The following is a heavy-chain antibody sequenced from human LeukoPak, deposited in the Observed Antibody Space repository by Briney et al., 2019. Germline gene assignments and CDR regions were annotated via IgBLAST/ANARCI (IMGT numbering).Heavy chain of an antibody. CDR1: GVSISSGRYF. V-gene: IGHV4-61*02. CDR2: IYTSGST. CDR3: ARLTSSWYQDWYFDL. Sequence: EPSETLSLTCTVSGVSISSGRYFWSWIRQPAGKGLEWIGRIYTSGSTNYNPSLKSRVTMSVDTSKNQFSLKLSSVTAADTAVYYCARLTSSWYQDWYFDLWGRGTLVTVSS. D-gene: IGHD6-13*01. J-gene: IGHJ2*01.